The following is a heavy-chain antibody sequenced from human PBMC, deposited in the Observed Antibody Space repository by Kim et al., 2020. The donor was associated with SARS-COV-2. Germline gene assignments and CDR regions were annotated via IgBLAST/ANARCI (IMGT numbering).Heavy chain of an antibody. J-gene: IGHJ4*02. CDR2: IYYSGST. Sequence: SETLSLTCTVSGGSISSGDYYWSWIRQPPGKGLEWIGYIYYSGSTYYNPSLKSRVTISVDTSKNQFSLKLSSVTAADTAVYYCARTKIYYDSSGYYSYFDYWGQGTLVTVSS. CDR3: ARTKIYYDSSGYYSYFDY. D-gene: IGHD3-22*01. V-gene: IGHV4-30-4*01. CDR1: GGSISSGDYY.